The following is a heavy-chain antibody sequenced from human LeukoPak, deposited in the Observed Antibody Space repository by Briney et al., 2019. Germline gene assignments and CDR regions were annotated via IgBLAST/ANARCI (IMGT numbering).Heavy chain of an antibody. CDR3: ATGNGDSRYYFDC. Sequence: PGGSLSLSCAASGFTLSTYWMHWVRQVPGKGLVWVARINSDGSSTTYADSVKGRFTISRDNAKNTLYLQMNSLRAEDTAVYYCATGNGDSRYYFDCWGQGTLVTVSS. J-gene: IGHJ4*02. CDR1: GFTLSTYW. D-gene: IGHD4-17*01. CDR2: INSDGSST. V-gene: IGHV3-74*01.